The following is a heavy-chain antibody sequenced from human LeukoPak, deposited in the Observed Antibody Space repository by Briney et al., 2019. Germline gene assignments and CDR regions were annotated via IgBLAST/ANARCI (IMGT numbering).Heavy chain of an antibody. D-gene: IGHD6-19*01. V-gene: IGHV3-7*01. CDR3: ASWQWLAFDY. J-gene: IGHJ4*02. CDR1: GFTFSNYW. Sequence: GGSLRLSCAASGFTFSNYWMAWVRQAPGKGLEWVANIKQDGSEKYYVDSVKGRFTISRDNAKNSLYLQMNSLRAEDTAVYYCASWQWLAFDYWGQGTLVTVSS. CDR2: IKQDGSEK.